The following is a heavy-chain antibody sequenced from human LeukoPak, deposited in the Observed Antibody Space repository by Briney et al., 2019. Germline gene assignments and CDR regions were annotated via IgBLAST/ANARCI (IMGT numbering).Heavy chain of an antibody. J-gene: IGHJ4*02. CDR1: GDSVSSFY. CDR3: ARDYMLDY. CDR2: IYYSGTT. D-gene: IGHD4-11*01. Sequence: PSETLSLTCTVSGDSVSSFYWSWIRQPPGKGLEWIGYIYYSGTTNYNPSLKSRVTISVDTTKSQFSLKLSSVTAADTAVYSCARDYMLDYWGQGTLVTVSS. V-gene: IGHV4-59*02.